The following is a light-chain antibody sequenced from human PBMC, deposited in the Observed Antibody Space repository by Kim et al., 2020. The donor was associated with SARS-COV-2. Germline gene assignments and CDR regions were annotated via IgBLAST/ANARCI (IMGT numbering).Light chain of an antibody. CDR3: ATWDDSLDGHVI. J-gene: IGLJ2*01. CDR1: SSNIGNNY. Sequence: QRVTISCSGVSSNIGNNYVYWYQQPPEAAPKLLIYKNALRPSGVPDRFSGSKSGTSASLAISGLRSEDEANYYCATWDDSLDGHVIFGGGTQLTVL. V-gene: IGLV1-47*01. CDR2: KNA.